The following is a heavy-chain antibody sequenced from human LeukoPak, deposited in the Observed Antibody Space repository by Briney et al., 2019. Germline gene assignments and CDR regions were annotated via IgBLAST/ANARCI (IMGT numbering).Heavy chain of an antibody. V-gene: IGHV4-34*01. Sequence: SETLSLTCAVYGGPFSGYYWSWIRQPPGKGLEWIGEINHSGSTNYNPSLKSRVTMSGDTSKNQFSLKLSSVTAADTAVYYCARDQRWLRDYYYMDVWGKGTTVTISS. CDR3: ARDQRWLRDYYYMDV. CDR1: GGPFSGYY. J-gene: IGHJ6*03. CDR2: INHSGST. D-gene: IGHD5-12*01.